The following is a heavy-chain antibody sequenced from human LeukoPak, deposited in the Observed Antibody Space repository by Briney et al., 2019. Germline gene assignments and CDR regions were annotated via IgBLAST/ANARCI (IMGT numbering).Heavy chain of an antibody. J-gene: IGHJ4*02. CDR3: ARSNSGYYGDY. Sequence: SETLSLTYTVSGGSISSYYWSWIRQPPGKGLEWIGYIYYSGSTNYNPSLKSRVTISVDTSKNQFSLKLSSVTAADTAVYYCARSNSGYYGDYWGQGTLVTVSS. CDR1: GGSISSYY. D-gene: IGHD3-22*01. CDR2: IYYSGST. V-gene: IGHV4-59*01.